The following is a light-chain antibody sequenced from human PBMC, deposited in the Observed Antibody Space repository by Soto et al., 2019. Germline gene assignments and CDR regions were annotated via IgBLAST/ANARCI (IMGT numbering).Light chain of an antibody. J-gene: IGKJ1*01. CDR2: DAP. V-gene: IGKV1-5*01. Sequence: DIQVTQSPSTLSATAGDRVTITCRASQRISSWLAWYQQKPGKDTQLLIYDAPNLESGVPSRFSGSGSGTEFTLTISNLQPDDIATYYCQQYEHYWTLGQGTKVDIK. CDR1: QRISSW. CDR3: QQYEHYWT.